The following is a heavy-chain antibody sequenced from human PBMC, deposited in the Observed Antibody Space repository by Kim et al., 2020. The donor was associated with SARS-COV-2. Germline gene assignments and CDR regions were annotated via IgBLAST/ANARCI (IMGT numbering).Heavy chain of an antibody. V-gene: IGHV3-30*07. D-gene: IGHD2-15*01. Sequence: KGRFTNSRDNSKNTLYLQMNSLRAEDTAVYYCARDRLGYCSGGSCYSLGYWGQGTLVTVSS. J-gene: IGHJ4*02. CDR3: ARDRLGYCSGGSCYSLGY.